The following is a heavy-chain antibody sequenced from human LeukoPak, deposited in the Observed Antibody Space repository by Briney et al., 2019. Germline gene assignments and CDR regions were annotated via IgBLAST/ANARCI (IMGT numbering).Heavy chain of an antibody. Sequence: SETLSLTCTVSGGSINSSSYYWGWIRQPPGKGLEWIGSIYYSGSTYYNPSLKSRVTISVDTSKNQFSLKLSSVTAADTAVYYCARLGAVALYYFDYWGQGTLVTVSS. CDR1: GGSINSSSYY. CDR2: IYYSGST. J-gene: IGHJ4*02. CDR3: ARLGAVALYYFDY. V-gene: IGHV4-39*01. D-gene: IGHD6-19*01.